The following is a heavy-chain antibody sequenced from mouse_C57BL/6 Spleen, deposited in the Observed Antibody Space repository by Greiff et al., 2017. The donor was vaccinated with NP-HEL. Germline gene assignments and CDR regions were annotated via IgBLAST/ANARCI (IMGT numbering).Heavy chain of an antibody. CDR1: GYTFTSYW. CDR2: IDPSDSYT. Sequence: VQLQQPGAELVMPGASVKLSCKASGYTFTSYWMHWVKQRPGQGLEWIGEIDPSDSYTNYNQKFKGKSTLTVDKSSSTAYMQLSSLTSEDSAVYYCARRGYDDYYAMDYWGQGTSVTVSS. J-gene: IGHJ4*01. D-gene: IGHD2-2*01. V-gene: IGHV1-69*01. CDR3: ARRGYDDYYAMDY.